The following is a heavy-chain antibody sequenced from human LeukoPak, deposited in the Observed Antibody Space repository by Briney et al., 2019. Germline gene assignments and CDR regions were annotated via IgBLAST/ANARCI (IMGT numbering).Heavy chain of an antibody. J-gene: IGHJ4*02. D-gene: IGHD2-2*01. CDR2: INWNGGST. CDR3: AKVAERYCSSTSCYQNDY. V-gene: IGHV3-20*04. CDR1: GFTFDDYG. Sequence: PGGSLRLSCAASGFTFDDYGMSWVRQAPGKGLEWVSGINWNGGSTGYADSVKGRFTISRDNAKNSLYLQMNSLRAEDTALYYCAKVAERYCSSTSCYQNDYWGQGTLVTVSS.